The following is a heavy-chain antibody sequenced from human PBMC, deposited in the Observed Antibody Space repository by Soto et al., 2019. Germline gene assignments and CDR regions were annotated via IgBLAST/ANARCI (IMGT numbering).Heavy chain of an antibody. CDR3: ATDIVVVTDAPYCYYYGMDV. CDR2: FDPEDGET. D-gene: IGHD2-21*02. Sequence: ASVKVSCKVSGYTLTELSMHWVRQAPGKGLEWMGGFDPEDGETIYAQKFQGRVTMTEDTSTDTAYMELSSLRSEDTAVYYCATDIVVVTDAPYCYYYGMDVWGQGTTGTVSS. CDR1: GYTLTELS. V-gene: IGHV1-24*01. J-gene: IGHJ6*02.